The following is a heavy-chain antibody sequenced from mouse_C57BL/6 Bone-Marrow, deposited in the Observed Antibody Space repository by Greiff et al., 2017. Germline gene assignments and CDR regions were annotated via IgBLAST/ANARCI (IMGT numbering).Heavy chain of an antibody. V-gene: IGHV5-15*01. Sequence: EVKLVESGGGLVQPGGSLKLSCAASGFTFSDYGMAWVRQAPRKGPEWVAFISNLAYSIYYADTVTGRFTISRENAKNTLYLEMSSLRSEDTAMYYCARRGVTTKYYAMHYSGQRTSPTFSS. CDR2: ISNLAYSI. CDR1: GFTFSDYG. CDR3: ARRGVTTKYYAMHY. D-gene: IGHD2-5*01. J-gene: IGHJ4*01.